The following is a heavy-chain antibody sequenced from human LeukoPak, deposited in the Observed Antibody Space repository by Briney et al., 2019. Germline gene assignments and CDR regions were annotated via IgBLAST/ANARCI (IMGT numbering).Heavy chain of an antibody. D-gene: IGHD6-19*01. CDR1: GFTFSDYY. CDR2: ISSSSSYT. CDR3: ARESESSGFDY. J-gene: IGHJ4*02. V-gene: IGHV3-11*06. Sequence: GGSLRLSCAASGFTFSDYYLSWIRQAPGKGLEWVSYISSSSSYTNYADSVKGRFTISRDNAKNSLYLQMNSLRAEDTAVYYCARESESSGFDYWGQGTLVTVSS.